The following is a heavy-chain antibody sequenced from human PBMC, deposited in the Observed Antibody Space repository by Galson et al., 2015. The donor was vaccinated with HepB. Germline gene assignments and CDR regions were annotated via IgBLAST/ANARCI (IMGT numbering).Heavy chain of an antibody. CDR3: AKVMGTVTVLYYYGMDV. CDR2: ISGSGGST. Sequence: SLRLSCAASGFTFSSYAMSWVRQAPGKGLEWVSAISGSGGSTYYADSVKGRFTISRDNSKNTLYLQMNSLRAEDTAVYYCAKVMGTVTVLYYYGMDVWGQGTTVTVSS. CDR1: GFTFSSYA. D-gene: IGHD4-17*01. J-gene: IGHJ6*02. V-gene: IGHV3-23*01.